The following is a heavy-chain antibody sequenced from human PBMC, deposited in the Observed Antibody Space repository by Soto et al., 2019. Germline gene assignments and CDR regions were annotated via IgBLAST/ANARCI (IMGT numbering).Heavy chain of an antibody. CDR1: GGSISSGGYY. CDR3: AREGGIVGATAADY. D-gene: IGHD1-26*01. J-gene: IGHJ4*02. Sequence: LSLTCTVSGGSISSGGYYWSWIRQHPGKGLEWIGYIYYSGSTYYNPSLKSRVTISVDTSKNQFSLKLSSVTAADTAVYYCAREGGIVGATAADYWGQGTLVTVSS. CDR2: IYYSGST. V-gene: IGHV4-31*03.